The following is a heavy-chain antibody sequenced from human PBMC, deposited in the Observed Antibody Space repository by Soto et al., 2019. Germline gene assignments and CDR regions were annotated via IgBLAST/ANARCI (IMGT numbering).Heavy chain of an antibody. V-gene: IGHV3-7*01. D-gene: IGHD3-3*01. Sequence: PGGSLRLSCAASGFTFSSYWMSWVRQAPGKGLEWVANIKQDGSEKYYVDSVKGRFTISGDNAKNSLYLQMNSLRAEDTAVYYCARDRYSYYDFWSGSLPYYYYGMDVWGQGTTVTV. CDR3: ARDRYSYYDFWSGSLPYYYYGMDV. J-gene: IGHJ6*02. CDR2: IKQDGSEK. CDR1: GFTFSSYW.